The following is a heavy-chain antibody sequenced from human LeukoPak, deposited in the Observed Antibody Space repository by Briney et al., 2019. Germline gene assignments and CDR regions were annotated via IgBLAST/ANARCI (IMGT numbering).Heavy chain of an antibody. CDR2: ISGSGGST. D-gene: IGHD6-19*01. CDR1: GFTFSSYA. V-gene: IGHV3-23*01. CDR3: ARVVAVYYDAFDI. J-gene: IGHJ3*02. Sequence: PGGSLRLSCAASGFTFSSYAMSWVRQAPGKGLEWVSAISGSGGSTYYADSVKGRLTVSRDNSRNMLYLEMNSLRAEDTAVYYCARVVAVYYDAFDIWGQGTMVTVSS.